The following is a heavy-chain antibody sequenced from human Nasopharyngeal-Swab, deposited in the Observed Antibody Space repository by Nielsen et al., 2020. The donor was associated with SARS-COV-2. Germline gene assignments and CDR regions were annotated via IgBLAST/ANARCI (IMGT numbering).Heavy chain of an antibody. CDR3: ARDSTALYGSGSYLAFDI. D-gene: IGHD3-10*01. CDR1: GGTFISYA. CDR2: IIPIFGTA. Sequence: SVKVSCKASGGTFISYAISWLRQAPGQGLEWMGGIIPIFGTANYAQKFQGRVTITADKSTSTAYMELSSLRSEDTAVYYCARDSTALYGSGSYLAFDIWGKGKMVAVSS. V-gene: IGHV1-69*06. J-gene: IGHJ3*02.